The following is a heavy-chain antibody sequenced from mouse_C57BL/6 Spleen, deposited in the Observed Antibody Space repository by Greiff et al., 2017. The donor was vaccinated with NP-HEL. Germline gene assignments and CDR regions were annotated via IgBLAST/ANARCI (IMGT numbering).Heavy chain of an antibody. V-gene: IGHV3-6*01. D-gene: IGHD2-5*01. CDR2: ISYDGSN. CDR3: AREPYSNYEGYAMDY. CDR1: GYSITSGYY. J-gene: IGHJ4*01. Sequence: EVKLVESGPGLVKPSQSLSLTCSVTGYSITSGYYWNWIRQFPGNKLEWMGYISYDGSNNYNPSLKNRISITRDTSKNQFFLKLNSVTTEDTATYYCAREPYSNYEGYAMDYWGQGTSVTVSS.